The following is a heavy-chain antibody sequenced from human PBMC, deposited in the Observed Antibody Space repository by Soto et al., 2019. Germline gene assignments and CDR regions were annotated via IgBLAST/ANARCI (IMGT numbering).Heavy chain of an antibody. CDR3: ARDDEGGSDCDLGY. V-gene: IGHV3-30-3*01. CDR2: ISSDGSNK. Sequence: QVQLVESGGGVVQPGRSLRLSCAVSGFTFSSHAMHLVRQAPVKGLEWVTLISSDGSNKYYADSVKGRFTTSRDNSKNTMYLQMNSLRVEDTAVYYCARDDEGGSDCDLGYWGQGALVTVSS. D-gene: IGHD1-26*01. CDR1: GFTFSSHA. J-gene: IGHJ4*02.